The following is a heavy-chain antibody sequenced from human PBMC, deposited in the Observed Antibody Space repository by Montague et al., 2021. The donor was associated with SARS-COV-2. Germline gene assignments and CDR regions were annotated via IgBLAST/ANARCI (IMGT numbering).Heavy chain of an antibody. Sequence: SETLSLTCTVSGGSIRSSSYYWGWIRQPPGKGLEWIGSIYYSGSTYYNPSLKSRVTISVDTSKNQFSLKVSSVTAADTAVYYCARDCGDHSVYYVFDVWGQGTAVTVSS. CDR1: GGSIRSSSYY. CDR3: ARDCGDHSVYYVFDV. V-gene: IGHV4-39*02. CDR2: IYYSGST. J-gene: IGHJ6*02. D-gene: IGHD2-21*01.